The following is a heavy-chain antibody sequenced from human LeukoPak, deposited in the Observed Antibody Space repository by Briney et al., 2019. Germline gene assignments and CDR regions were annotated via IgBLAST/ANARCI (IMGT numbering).Heavy chain of an antibody. J-gene: IGHJ4*02. V-gene: IGHV1-18*01. CDR2: ISAYNGNT. CDR3: ARADVLRYFDWSPSFDY. Sequence: ASVKVSCKASGYTFTSYGLSWVRQAPGQGLEWMGWISAYNGNTNYAQKLQGRVTMTTDTSTSTAYMELRSLRSDDTAVYYCARADVLRYFDWSPSFDYWGQRTLVTVSS. D-gene: IGHD3-9*01. CDR1: GYTFTSYG.